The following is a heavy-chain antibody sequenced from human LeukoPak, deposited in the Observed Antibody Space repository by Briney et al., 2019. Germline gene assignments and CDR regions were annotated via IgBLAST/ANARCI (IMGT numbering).Heavy chain of an antibody. D-gene: IGHD1-26*01. V-gene: IGHV3-30*02. CDR1: GFTFRSYG. CDR3: AAEAFFRWGLLY. Sequence: SLRLACAASGFTFRSYGIHWVRQAPGKGLEWVAFIRNDGINRSYADSVKGRFTISRDNSKNMLYLQMDSLRPEDTAFYYCAAEAFFRWGLLYWGQGTLVTVSS. CDR2: IRNDGINR. J-gene: IGHJ4*02.